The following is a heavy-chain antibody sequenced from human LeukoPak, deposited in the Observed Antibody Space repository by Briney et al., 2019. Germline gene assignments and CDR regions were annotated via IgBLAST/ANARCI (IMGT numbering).Heavy chain of an antibody. Sequence: PSETLSLTCAVSGGSISSGGYSWSWIRQPPGKGLEWIGYIYHSGSTYYNPSLKSRVTISVDTSKNQFSLKLSSVTAADTAVYYCARIVGASDYWGQGTLVTVSS. CDR2: IYHSGST. CDR1: GGSISSGGYS. D-gene: IGHD1-26*01. V-gene: IGHV4-30-2*01. J-gene: IGHJ4*02. CDR3: ARIVGASDY.